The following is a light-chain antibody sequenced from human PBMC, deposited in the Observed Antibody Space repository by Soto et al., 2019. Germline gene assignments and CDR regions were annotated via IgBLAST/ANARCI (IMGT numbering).Light chain of an antibody. CDR3: TSYAGGNNV. CDR2: EVN. V-gene: IGLV2-8*01. J-gene: IGLJ1*01. Sequence: QSALTQPPSASGSPGQSVTISCTGTSSDVGGYNYVSWYQQYPSKVPKLMVYEVNNRPSGVPDRFSGSKSGNTASLTVSGLQAEDEADYYCTSYAGGNNVFGTGTKLTVL. CDR1: SSDVGGYNY.